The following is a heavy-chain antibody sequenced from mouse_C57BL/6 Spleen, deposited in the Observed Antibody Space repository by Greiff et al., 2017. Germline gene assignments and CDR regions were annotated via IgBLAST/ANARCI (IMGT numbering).Heavy chain of an antibody. Sequence: QVQLQQSGAELVKPGASVKMSCKASGYTFTSYWITWVKQRPGQGLEWIGDIYPGSGSTNYNEKFKSKATLPVDTSSSTAYMQLSSLTSEDSAVYYGAREINYYGSSYDFDYWGQGTTLTVSS. D-gene: IGHD1-1*01. CDR2: IYPGSGST. CDR3: AREINYYGSSYDFDY. J-gene: IGHJ2*01. CDR1: GYTFTSYW. V-gene: IGHV1-55*01.